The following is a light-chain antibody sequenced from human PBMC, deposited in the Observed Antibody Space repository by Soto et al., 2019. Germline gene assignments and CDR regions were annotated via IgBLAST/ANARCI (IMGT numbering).Light chain of an antibody. CDR3: QQYGSSPPGAT. Sequence: EIVLTQSPGTLSLSPGERATLSCRASQSVSSSYLAWYQQKPGQAPRLLIYGASSRATGIPYRFSGSGSGTDFTLTISRLEPEDFAVYYCQQYGSSPPGATFGPGTKVDIK. CDR2: GAS. J-gene: IGKJ3*01. V-gene: IGKV3-20*01. CDR1: QSVSSSY.